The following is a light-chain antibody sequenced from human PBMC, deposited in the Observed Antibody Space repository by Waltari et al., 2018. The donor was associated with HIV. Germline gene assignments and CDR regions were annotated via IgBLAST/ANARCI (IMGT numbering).Light chain of an antibody. V-gene: IGLV1-47*01. CDR1: SSNIGSNT. CDR3: AVWDVSLNGRV. J-gene: IGLJ3*02. Sequence: QSVLSQPPSASGTPGQRVTFSCSGSSSNIGSNTVYLYQQFPGTAPKLLIYRNYQRPSGVPDRFSGSKSGTSASLAISGLRSEDEADYYCAVWDVSLNGRVFGGGTKLTVL. CDR2: RNY.